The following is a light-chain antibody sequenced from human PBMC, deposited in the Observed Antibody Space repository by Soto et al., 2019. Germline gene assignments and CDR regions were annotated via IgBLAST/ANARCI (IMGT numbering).Light chain of an antibody. Sequence: DIQMTQPPSSLSASLGERVTITCRASQSISSYLNWYQQKPGKAPKLLIYAASSLQSGVPSRFSGSGSGTDFTLTISSLQPEDSATYYCQQYERYSTFGQGTKVDIK. CDR2: AAS. J-gene: IGKJ1*01. CDR1: QSISSY. V-gene: IGKV1-39*01. CDR3: QQYERYST.